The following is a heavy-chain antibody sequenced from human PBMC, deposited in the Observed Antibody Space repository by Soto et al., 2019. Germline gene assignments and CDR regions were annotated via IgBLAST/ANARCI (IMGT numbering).Heavy chain of an antibody. D-gene: IGHD3-10*01. J-gene: IGHJ4*02. CDR3: AIGITMVRGVIYYFDY. CDR2: IYYSGST. V-gene: IGHV4-30-4*01. CDR1: GGSISSGDYY. Sequence: SETLSLTCTVSGGSISSGDYYWSWIRQPPGKGLEWIGYIYYSGSTYYNPSLKSRVTISVDTSKNQFSLKLRSVTAADTAVYYCAIGITMVRGVIYYFDYWGQGTLVT.